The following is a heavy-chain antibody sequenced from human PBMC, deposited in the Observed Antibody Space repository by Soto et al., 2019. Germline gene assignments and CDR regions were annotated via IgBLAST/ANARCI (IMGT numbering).Heavy chain of an antibody. J-gene: IGHJ6*02. D-gene: IGHD1-26*01. CDR3: ARAIVGATLSGMDV. CDR1: GGTFSSYA. CDR2: IIPIFGTA. V-gene: IGHV1-69*01. Sequence: QVQLVQSGAEVKKPGSSVKVSCKASGGTFSSYAISWVRQAPGQGLEWMGGIIPIFGTANYAQKLQGRVTITADESTSTDYMELSSLRSEDTAVYYCARAIVGATLSGMDVWGQGTTVTVSS.